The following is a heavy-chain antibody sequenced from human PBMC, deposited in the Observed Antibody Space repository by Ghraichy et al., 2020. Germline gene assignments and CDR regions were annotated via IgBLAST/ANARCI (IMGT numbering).Heavy chain of an antibody. CDR2: IYYSGST. J-gene: IGHJ5*02. Sequence: LRLSCTVSGGSISSGGYFWSWIRQHPGKGLEWIGYIYYSGSTYYNPSLKSRVTISVDTSKNQFSLKLSSVTAADTAVYYCARFTLIRGARADPWGQGTLVTVSS. D-gene: IGHD3-10*01. CDR1: GGSISSGGYF. V-gene: IGHV4-31*03. CDR3: ARFTLIRGARADP.